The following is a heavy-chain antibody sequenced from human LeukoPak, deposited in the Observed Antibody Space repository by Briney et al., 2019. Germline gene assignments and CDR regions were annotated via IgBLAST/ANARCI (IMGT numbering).Heavy chain of an antibody. CDR2: ISGSGGST. CDR3: AKGTGITGAPFDY. Sequence: SGGSLRLSCTASGFTFSTYHMHWIRQPPGKGLEWVSAISGSGGSTYYADSVKGRFTISRDNSKNTLYLQMNSLRPQDTAVYYCAKGTGITGAPFDYWGQGTLVTVSS. D-gene: IGHD1-20*01. J-gene: IGHJ4*02. CDR1: GFTFSTYH. V-gene: IGHV3-23*01.